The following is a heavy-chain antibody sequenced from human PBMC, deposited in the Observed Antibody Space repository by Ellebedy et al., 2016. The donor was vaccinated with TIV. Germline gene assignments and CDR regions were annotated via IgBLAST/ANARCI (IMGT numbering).Heavy chain of an antibody. V-gene: IGHV1-2*02. CDR2: INPNSGGT. CDR3: ARDPYDFWSGHDY. CDR1: RYTFTGYY. Sequence: ASVKVSXKASRYTFTGYYMHWVRQAPGQGLEWMGWINPNSGGTNYAQKFQGRVTMTRDTSISTAYMELSRLRSDDTAVYYCARDPYDFWSGHDYWGQGTLVTVSS. D-gene: IGHD3-3*01. J-gene: IGHJ4*02.